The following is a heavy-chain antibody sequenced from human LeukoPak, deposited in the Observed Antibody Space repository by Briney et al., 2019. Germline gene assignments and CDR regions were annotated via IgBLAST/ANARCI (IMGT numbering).Heavy chain of an antibody. CDR1: GYTFTGYY. Sequence: GASVKVSCKASGYTFTGYYMHWVRQAPGQGLEWMGWINPNSGGTNYAQKFQGRVTMTWDTSISTAYMELSRLRSDDTAVYYCDTYYYDSSGYYPTASWGQGTLVTVSS. D-gene: IGHD3-22*01. V-gene: IGHV1-2*02. CDR3: DTYYYDSSGYYPTAS. J-gene: IGHJ4*02. CDR2: INPNSGGT.